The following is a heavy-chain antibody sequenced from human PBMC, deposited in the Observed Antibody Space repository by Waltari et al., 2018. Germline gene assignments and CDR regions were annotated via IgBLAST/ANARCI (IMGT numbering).Heavy chain of an antibody. V-gene: IGHV1-8*01. CDR2: KNRNTGNT. CDR1: GYTFTSYD. D-gene: IGHD5-12*01. J-gene: IGHJ4*02. CDR3: ARAYSDYLFDY. Sequence: QVQLVQSGAEVKKPGASVKVSCKASGYTFTSYDINWVRQATGQGLEWMGWKNRNTGNTGSAQKFQGRVTMTRSTSISTAYMELSSLRSEDTAVYYCARAYSDYLFDYWGQGTLVTVSS.